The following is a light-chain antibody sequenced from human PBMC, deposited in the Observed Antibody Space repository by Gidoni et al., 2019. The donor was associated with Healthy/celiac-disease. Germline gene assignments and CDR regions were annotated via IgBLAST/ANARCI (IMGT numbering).Light chain of an antibody. CDR2: EVS. V-gene: IGLV2-14*01. CDR3: SSYTSSSTLGL. Sequence: QSALTQPASVSGSPGPSITISCTGTSSDVGGYNYVSWYQQHPGKAPKLMIYEVSNRPSGVSNRFYGSKSGNTAYLTISGLQAEDEADYYCSSYTSSSTLGLFGGGTKLTVL. J-gene: IGLJ3*02. CDR1: SSDVGGYNY.